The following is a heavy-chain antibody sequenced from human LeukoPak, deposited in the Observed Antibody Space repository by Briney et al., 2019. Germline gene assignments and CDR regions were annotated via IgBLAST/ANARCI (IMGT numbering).Heavy chain of an antibody. CDR2: ISYDGSNK. D-gene: IGHD6-13*01. Sequence: GRSLRLSCAASGFTFSSYGMHWVRQAPGKGLEWVAVISYDGSNKYYADSVKGRFTISRDNSKNTLYLQMNSLRAEDTAVYYCARAAIAAADSFDYWGQGTLVTVSS. CDR1: GFTFSSYG. CDR3: ARAAIAAADSFDY. V-gene: IGHV3-30*03. J-gene: IGHJ4*02.